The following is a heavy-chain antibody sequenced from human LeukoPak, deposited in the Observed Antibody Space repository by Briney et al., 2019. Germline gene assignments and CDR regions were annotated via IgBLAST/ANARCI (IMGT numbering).Heavy chain of an antibody. J-gene: IGHJ4*02. D-gene: IGHD2-2*01. CDR1: GFTFSSYA. CDR2: ISGSGGST. CDR3: AKVSGPIVVVPAARYPDY. V-gene: IGHV3-23*01. Sequence: PGGSLRLSCAASGFTFSSYAMSWVRQAPGKGLEWVSAISGSGGSTYYAGSVKGRFTISRDNSKNTLYLQMNSLRAEDTAVYYCAKVSGPIVVVPAARYPDYWGQGTLVTVSS.